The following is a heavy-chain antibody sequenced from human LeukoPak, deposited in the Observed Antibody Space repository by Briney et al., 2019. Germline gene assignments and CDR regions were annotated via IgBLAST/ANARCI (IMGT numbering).Heavy chain of an antibody. J-gene: IGHJ6*03. Sequence: SETLSLTSTVSGGSISSYYWSWIRQPPGKGLEWIGYIYYSRSTNYNPSLKSRVTISVDTSKNQSSLKLSSVTAADTAVYYCAREGALLPYYYYMDVWGKGTTVTVSS. CDR3: AREGALLPYYYYMDV. CDR2: IYYSRST. CDR1: GGSISSYY. V-gene: IGHV4-59*01. D-gene: IGHD1-26*01.